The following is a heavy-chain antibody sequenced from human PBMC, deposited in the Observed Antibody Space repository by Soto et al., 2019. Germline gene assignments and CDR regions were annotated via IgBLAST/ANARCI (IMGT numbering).Heavy chain of an antibody. Sequence: SETLSLTCTVSGGSISSGDHYWSWIRQPPGKGPEGIGYIYYSGSTYYNLSLKSRLTISVDTSKNQFSLKVTSVTAADTAIYYCARRAINYDFWSCYSERANWFDPWGQGTLVTVSS. D-gene: IGHD3-3*01. CDR3: ARRAINYDFWSCYSERANWFDP. V-gene: IGHV4-30-4*01. CDR1: GGSISSGDHY. CDR2: IYYSGST. J-gene: IGHJ5*02.